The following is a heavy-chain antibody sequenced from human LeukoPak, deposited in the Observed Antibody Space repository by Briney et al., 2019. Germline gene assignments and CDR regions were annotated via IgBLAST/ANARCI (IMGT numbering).Heavy chain of an antibody. D-gene: IGHD2-2*01. CDR1: EFTVSNNY. J-gene: IGHJ3*02. Sequence: GGSLRLSCAASEFTVSNNYMSWVRQAPGKGLEWVSVIYTGDSTYYADSVKGRFTISRDNSKNTLYLQMNSLRADDTAVYYCASDLVVPDAFDIWGQGTMVTVSS. V-gene: IGHV3-53*01. CDR2: IYTGDST. CDR3: ASDLVVPDAFDI.